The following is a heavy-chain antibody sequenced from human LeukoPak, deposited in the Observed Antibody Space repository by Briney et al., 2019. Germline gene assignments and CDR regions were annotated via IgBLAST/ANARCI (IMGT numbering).Heavy chain of an antibody. V-gene: IGHV4-34*01. J-gene: IGHJ6*03. CDR1: GGSFSGYY. D-gene: IGHD4-11*01. CDR2: INHSGGT. CDR3: ARAATVTVFYYYYYYMDV. Sequence: TSETLSLTCAVYGGSFSGYYWSWIRQPPGKGLEWIGEINHSGGTNYNPSLKSRVTISVDTSNNQFSLKLSSVTAADTAVYYCARAATVTVFYYYYYYMDVWGKGTTVTVSS.